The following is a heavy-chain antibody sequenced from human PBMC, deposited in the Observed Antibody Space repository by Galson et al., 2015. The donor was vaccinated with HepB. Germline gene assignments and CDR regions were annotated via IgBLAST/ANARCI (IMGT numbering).Heavy chain of an antibody. Sequence: SVKVSCKASGGTFSSYAISWVRQAPGQGLEWMGGIIPIFGTANYAQKFQGRVTITADESTSTAYMELSSLRSEDTAVYYCATPRGGSYSRYYYYYGMDVWGQGTTVTVSS. J-gene: IGHJ6*02. V-gene: IGHV1-69*13. CDR2: IIPIFGTA. CDR1: GGTFSSYA. CDR3: ATPRGGSYSRYYYYYGMDV. D-gene: IGHD2-15*01.